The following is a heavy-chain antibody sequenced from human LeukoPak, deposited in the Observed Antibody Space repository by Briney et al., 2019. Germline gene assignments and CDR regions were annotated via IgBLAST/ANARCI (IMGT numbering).Heavy chain of an antibody. V-gene: IGHV4-59*08. CDR1: GGSISSYY. J-gene: IGHJ4*02. Sequence: SETLSLTCTVSGGSISSYYWSWIRQPPGKGLEWIGYIYYSGSTNYNPSLKSRVTISVDTSKNQFSLKLSSVTAADTAVYYCARHAANYYGSATGYFDYWGQGTLVTVSS. D-gene: IGHD3-10*01. CDR3: ARHAANYYGSATGYFDY. CDR2: IYYSGST.